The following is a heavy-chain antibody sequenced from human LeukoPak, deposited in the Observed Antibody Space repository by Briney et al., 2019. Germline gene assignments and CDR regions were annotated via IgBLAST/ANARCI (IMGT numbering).Heavy chain of an antibody. CDR3: ARGLRSFDS. Sequence: GGSLRLSCAASGFTFGSYWMHWVRQAPGKGLVWVSRVNSDGSGTTYADSVKGRFTISRDNAKNTLDLRMNSLRAEDTAVYYCARGLRSFDSWGQGTLVTVSS. J-gene: IGHJ4*02. V-gene: IGHV3-74*01. CDR1: GFTFGSYW. CDR2: VNSDGSGT.